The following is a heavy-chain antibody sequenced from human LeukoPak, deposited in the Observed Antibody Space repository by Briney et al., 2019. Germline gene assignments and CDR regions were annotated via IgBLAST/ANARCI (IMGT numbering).Heavy chain of an antibody. D-gene: IGHD4-23*01. Sequence: SETLSLTCTVSGGSISSYYWSWIRQPPGKGLEWIGYIYYSGSTYYNPSLKSRVTISVDTSKNQFSLKMSSVTAADTAVYYCASRTTVAGWFDPWGQGTLVTVSS. CDR1: GGSISSYY. V-gene: IGHV4-59*12. CDR3: ASRTTVAGWFDP. J-gene: IGHJ5*02. CDR2: IYYSGST.